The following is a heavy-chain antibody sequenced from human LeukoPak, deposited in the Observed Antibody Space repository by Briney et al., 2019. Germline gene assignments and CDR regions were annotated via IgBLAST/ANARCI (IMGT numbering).Heavy chain of an antibody. V-gene: IGHV3-21*01. CDR1: GFTFSSYS. CDR3: ARDPYNGYYGDDYYYYMDV. CDR2: ITRDSIYT. J-gene: IGHJ6*03. Sequence: GGSLRLSCAASGFTFSSYSMNSVRQAPGKGLQWVSSITRDSIYTFYADSVKGRFTISRDNAKNSLSLQMNSLRAEDTAVYYCARDPYNGYYGDDYYYYMDVWGKGTTVTISS. D-gene: IGHD4-17*01.